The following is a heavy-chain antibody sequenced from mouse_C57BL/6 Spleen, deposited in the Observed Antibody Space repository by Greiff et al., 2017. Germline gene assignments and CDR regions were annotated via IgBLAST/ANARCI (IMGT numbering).Heavy chain of an antibody. J-gene: IGHJ4*01. CDR2: IHPNGGST. V-gene: IGHV1-64*01. Sequence: QVQLQQPGAELVKPGASVKLSCKASGYTFTSYWMHWVKQRPGQGLEWIGRIHPNGGSTNYNKKFKSKATLTVDKSSSTAYMQLSSLTSEDSAVYYCARLDRRGYYAMDYWGQGTSVTVSS. D-gene: IGHD3-3*01. CDR1: GYTFTSYW. CDR3: ARLDRRGYYAMDY.